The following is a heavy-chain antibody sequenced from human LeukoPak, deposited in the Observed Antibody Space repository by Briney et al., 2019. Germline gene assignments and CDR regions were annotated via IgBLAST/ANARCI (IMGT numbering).Heavy chain of an antibody. V-gene: IGHV4-61*01. CDR2: IYYSGST. Sequence: SETLSLTCTVSGGSISSSSYYWGWIRQPPGKGLEWIGYIYYSGSTNYNPSLKSRVTISVDTSKNQFSLKLSSVTAADTAVYYCAREGPYNWFDPWGQGTLVTVSS. J-gene: IGHJ5*02. CDR1: GGSISSSSYY. CDR3: AREGPYNWFDP.